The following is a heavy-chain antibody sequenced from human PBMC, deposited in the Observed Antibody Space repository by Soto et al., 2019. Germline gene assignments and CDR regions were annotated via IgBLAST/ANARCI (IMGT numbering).Heavy chain of an antibody. J-gene: IGHJ6*01. Sequence: QFQLVQSGAEVKKPGASVKVSCKASGYNFSRFGISWVRQAPGHGLGWMGGMGAHSGHTRQAQRSQGRPTTTTDASTHTAYIDLRSLTSDDTALYYRGGEWQQLAPEDFYTCSGKDVWGQATTVNV. D-gene: IGHD6-13*01. CDR2: MGAHSGHT. CDR1: GYNFSRFG. CDR3: GGEWQQLAPEDFYTCSGKDV. V-gene: IGHV1-18*01.